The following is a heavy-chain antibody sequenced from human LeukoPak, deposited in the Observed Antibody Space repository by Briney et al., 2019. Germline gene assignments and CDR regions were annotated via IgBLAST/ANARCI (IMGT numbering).Heavy chain of an antibody. J-gene: IGHJ4*02. V-gene: IGHV1-8*02. CDR1: GYTFTNYY. D-gene: IGHD3-10*01. CDR2: MNPNSGNT. CDR3: ASIYYGSGRIDDY. Sequence: GASVKVSCTASGYTFTNYYMHWVRQAPGQGLEWMGWMNPNSGNTGYAQKFQGRVTMTRNTSISTAYMELSSLRSEDTAVYYCASIYYGSGRIDDYWGQGTLVTVSS.